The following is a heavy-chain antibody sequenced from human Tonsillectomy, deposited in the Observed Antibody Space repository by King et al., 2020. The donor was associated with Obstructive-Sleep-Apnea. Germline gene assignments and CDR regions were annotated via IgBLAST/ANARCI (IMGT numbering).Heavy chain of an antibody. CDR2: IYSGGST. J-gene: IGHJ4*02. CDR3: ARDVAVAERGY. Sequence: VQLVESGGGLVQPGGSLRLSCAVSGFTVSSNYMSWVRQAPGKGLEWVSVIYSGGSTYYADSVKGRFTISRENSKNTLYLQMNSLRAEDTAVYYCARDVAVAERGYWGQGTLVTVSS. V-gene: IGHV3-66*01. CDR1: GFTVSSNY. D-gene: IGHD6-19*01.